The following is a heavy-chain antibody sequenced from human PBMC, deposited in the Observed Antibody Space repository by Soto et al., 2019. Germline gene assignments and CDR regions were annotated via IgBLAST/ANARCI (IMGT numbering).Heavy chain of an antibody. CDR3: ARYGIDSLTGYYPNWFDP. CDR2: INPSGGST. J-gene: IGHJ5*02. D-gene: IGHD3-9*01. Sequence: ASVKVSCKSFGYNFIGQYIHWVRQAPGQGLEWMGIINPSGGSTTYAQKFQGRVVMTSDTSTSTVYVELSSLRSEDTAVYYCARYGIDSLTGYYPNWFDPWGQGTLVTVSS. CDR1: GYNFIGQY. V-gene: IGHV1-46*01.